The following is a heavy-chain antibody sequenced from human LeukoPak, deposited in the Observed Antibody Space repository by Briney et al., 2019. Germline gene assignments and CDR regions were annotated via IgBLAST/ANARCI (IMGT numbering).Heavy chain of an antibody. CDR2: NRWIGGSI. CDR3: AKDSWRCSSTSCYTGDDAFDM. V-gene: IGHV3-9*02. Sequence: RSLRLSCAASGFTPDDFATRWVRPAPGEGLGWVSGNRWIGGSISYTGSVKGRFTISRDNAKNSLYLQMNRLRAEDTALYVCAKDSWRCSSTSCYTGDDAFDMWGEGRTVTASS. CDR1: GFTPDDFA. J-gene: IGHJ3*02. D-gene: IGHD2-2*02.